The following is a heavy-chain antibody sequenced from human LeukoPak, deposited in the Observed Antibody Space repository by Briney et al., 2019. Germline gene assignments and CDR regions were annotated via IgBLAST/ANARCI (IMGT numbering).Heavy chain of an antibody. J-gene: IGHJ5*02. D-gene: IGHD1-1*01. CDR2: IYYSGST. CDR1: GDTITSYC. Sequence: SETLSLTCTVSGDTITSYCSSWIWHPPGKGLQWIGYIYYSGSTNYNPSLTSRVTISMDTNKNKFSLHLSSVTAADTAVYYCAREPTSGNWFDRWGQGTLVTASS. V-gene: IGHV4-59*01. CDR3: AREPTSGNWFDR.